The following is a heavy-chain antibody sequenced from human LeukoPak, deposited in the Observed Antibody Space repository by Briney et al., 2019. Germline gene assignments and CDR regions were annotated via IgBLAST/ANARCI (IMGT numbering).Heavy chain of an antibody. V-gene: IGHV3-7*01. D-gene: IGHD4-23*01. CDR1: GFTFSRYW. J-gene: IGHJ2*01. CDR3: ASPTLYGGNWYFDL. Sequence: GGSPRLSCAASGFTFSRYWMSWVRQAPGKGLEWVANIKQDGSEKYYVDSVKGRFTISRDNAKNSLYLQMNSLRAEDTAVYYCASPTLYGGNWYFDLWGRGTLVTVSS. CDR2: IKQDGSEK.